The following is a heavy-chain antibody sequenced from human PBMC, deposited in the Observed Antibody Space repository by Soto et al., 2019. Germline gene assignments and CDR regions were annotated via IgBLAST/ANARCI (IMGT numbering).Heavy chain of an antibody. V-gene: IGHV1-3*01. Sequence: ASVKVSCKASGYTFTSYAMHWVRQAPGQRLEWMGWINAGNGNTKYSQKFQGRVTITRDTSASTAYMELSSLRSEDTAVYYCARDLYYYDSSGYYTPDYGMDVWGQGTTVTVSS. CDR3: ARDLYYYDSSGYYTPDYGMDV. J-gene: IGHJ6*02. D-gene: IGHD3-22*01. CDR1: GYTFTSYA. CDR2: INAGNGNT.